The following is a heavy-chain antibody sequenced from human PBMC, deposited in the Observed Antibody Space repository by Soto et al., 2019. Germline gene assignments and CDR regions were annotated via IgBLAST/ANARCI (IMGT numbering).Heavy chain of an antibody. CDR3: ARDAPYGSGSYYNARSFDY. Sequence: ASVKVSCKASGYTFTSYGISWVRQAPGQGLEWMGWISAYNGNTNYAQKLQGRVTMTTDTATSTAYMELRSLRSDDTAVYYCARDAPYGSGSYYNARSFDYWGQGTLVTVSS. CDR1: GYTFTSYG. J-gene: IGHJ4*02. D-gene: IGHD3-10*01. V-gene: IGHV1-18*01. CDR2: ISAYNGNT.